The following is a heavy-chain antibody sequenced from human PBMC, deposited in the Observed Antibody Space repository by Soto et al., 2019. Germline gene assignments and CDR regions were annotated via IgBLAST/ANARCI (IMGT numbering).Heavy chain of an antibody. Sequence: GGSLRLSCAASGFTFSSYAMSWVRQAPGKGLEWVSAISGSGGSTYYADSVKGRFTISRDNSKNTLYLQMNSLRAEDTAVYYCAKDLLGYCSSTSCSPRGAFDIWGQGTMVTVSS. CDR2: ISGSGGST. J-gene: IGHJ3*02. CDR1: GFTFSSYA. CDR3: AKDLLGYCSSTSCSPRGAFDI. V-gene: IGHV3-23*01. D-gene: IGHD2-2*01.